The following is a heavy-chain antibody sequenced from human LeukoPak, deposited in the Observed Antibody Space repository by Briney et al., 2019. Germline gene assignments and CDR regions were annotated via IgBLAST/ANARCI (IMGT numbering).Heavy chain of an antibody. J-gene: IGHJ4*02. D-gene: IGHD4-17*01. Sequence: GGSLRLSCAASGFTFSSCAMHWVRQAPGKGLEWVAVVSCDGSNKYYADSVKGRFTISRDNSKNTLYLQMNSLRAEDTAVYYCARDGGYGDYAPLDYWGQGTLVTVSS. CDR3: ARDGGYGDYAPLDY. CDR1: GFTFSSCA. CDR2: VSCDGSNK. V-gene: IGHV3-30-3*01.